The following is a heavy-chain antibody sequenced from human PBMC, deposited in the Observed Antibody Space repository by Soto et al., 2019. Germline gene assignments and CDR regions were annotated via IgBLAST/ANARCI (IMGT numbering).Heavy chain of an antibody. J-gene: IGHJ6*03. CDR2: ISLSSSTI. V-gene: IGHV3-48*01. CDR3: ARDSRNYYYYMDV. Sequence: EVQLVESGGGLVQPGGSLRLSCAASGFTFSSYNMNWVRQAPGKGLEWISDISLSSSTIFYAESLKGRFTISRDNAKTSLYLQMNSLRAEDTPVYYCARDSRNYYYYMDVLGKGTTVTVSS. CDR1: GFTFSSYN.